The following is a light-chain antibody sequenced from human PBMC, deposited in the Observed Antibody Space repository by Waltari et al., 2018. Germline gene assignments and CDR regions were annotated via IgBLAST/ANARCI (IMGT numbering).Light chain of an antibody. V-gene: IGLV2-8*01. Sequence: QSALTPPPSASGSPGQSVTIPCTGTSSDVGGYNYVSWYQQHPGKAPQLMIDEVSKRPYGVPDRFSGSKPRNQASLTVSALQAEDEADYYCSSDAGGNNVDVVFVGGTKLTVL. CDR2: EVS. J-gene: IGLJ2*01. CDR3: SSDAGGNNVDVV. CDR1: SSDVGGYNY.